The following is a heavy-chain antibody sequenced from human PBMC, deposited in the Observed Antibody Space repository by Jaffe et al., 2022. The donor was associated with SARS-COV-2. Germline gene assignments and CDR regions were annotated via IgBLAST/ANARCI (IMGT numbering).Heavy chain of an antibody. J-gene: IGHJ3*01. Sequence: EVQLVESGGGLVQPGGSLRLSCAASGFTFWSYSLNWVRQAPGKGLEWVSYISSSGDSTYYADSVKGRFSISRENARTSLFLEMNSLRAEDTAVYYCARDLGDFVWGKYRPNAIDFWGQGTKVTVSS. V-gene: IGHV3-48*04. CDR3: ARDLGDFVWGKYRPNAIDF. CDR2: ISSSGDST. D-gene: IGHD3-16*02. CDR1: GFTFWSYS.